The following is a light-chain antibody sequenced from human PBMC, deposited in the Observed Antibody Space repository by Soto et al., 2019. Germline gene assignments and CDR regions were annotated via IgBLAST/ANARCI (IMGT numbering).Light chain of an antibody. CDR3: PQNYSPPPIP. Sequence: NEITQTPSSLSASVGDRVTITCRASQSITRFLNWYQQKPGKAPKLLIYAASSLQSGVPSRFSGSGSGTDFTLTISSLQPEDFATYYSPQNYSPPPIPFAQGTRLEIK. CDR2: AAS. J-gene: IGKJ5*01. CDR1: QSITRF. V-gene: IGKV1-39*01.